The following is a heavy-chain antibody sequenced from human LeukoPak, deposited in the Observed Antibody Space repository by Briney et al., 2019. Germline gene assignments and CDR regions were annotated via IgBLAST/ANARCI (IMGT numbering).Heavy chain of an antibody. V-gene: IGHV3-30*14. CDR2: ISYDGSNK. J-gene: IGHJ4*02. Sequence: PGGSLRLSCAASGFTFSSYAMHWVRQAPGKGLEWVAVISYDGSNKYYADSVKGRFTISRDISMNTLHLQMNSLRGEDTAVYYCARDRRGVASATSDSYYFDYWGQGTLVTVSS. CDR3: ARDRRGVASATSDSYYFDY. CDR1: GFTFSSYA. D-gene: IGHD2-15*01.